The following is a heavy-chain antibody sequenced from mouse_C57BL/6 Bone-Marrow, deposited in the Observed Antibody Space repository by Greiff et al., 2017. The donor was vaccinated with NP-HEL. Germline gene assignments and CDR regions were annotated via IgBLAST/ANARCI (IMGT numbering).Heavy chain of an antibody. CDR3: SRSLDYYAMDY. CDR2: IHPNSGST. CDR1: GYTFTSYW. D-gene: IGHD6-2*01. V-gene: IGHV1-64*01. Sequence: QVQLQQPGAELVKPGASVKLSCKASGYTFTSYWMHWVKQRPGQVLEWIGMIHPNSGSTNYNEKFKSKATLTVDKSSSTAYMQLSSLTSEDSAVYYCSRSLDYYAMDYWGQGTSVTVSS. J-gene: IGHJ4*01.